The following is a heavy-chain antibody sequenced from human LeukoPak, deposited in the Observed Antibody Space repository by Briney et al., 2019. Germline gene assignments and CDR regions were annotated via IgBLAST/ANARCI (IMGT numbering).Heavy chain of an antibody. V-gene: IGHV1-69*04. Sequence: ASVQVSCKTSGGTFSTSAITWVRQAPGQGLEWMGRIIPVLNITTYTQRFQGRVTITADTSTSTAYMELRSLRSDDTAVYYFARSHYYDSSGYHLIGFKYWGQGTLVTVSS. J-gene: IGHJ4*02. D-gene: IGHD3-22*01. CDR3: ARSHYYDSSGYHLIGFKY. CDR2: IIPVLNIT. CDR1: GGTFSTSA.